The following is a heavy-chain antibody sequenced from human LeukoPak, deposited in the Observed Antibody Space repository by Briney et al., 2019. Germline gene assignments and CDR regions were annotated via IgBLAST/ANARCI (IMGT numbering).Heavy chain of an antibody. CDR3: AKDVRYCSGGSCYSQGGYFDY. CDR1: GFTFSSYA. J-gene: IGHJ4*02. V-gene: IGHV3-23*01. D-gene: IGHD2-15*01. CDR2: ISGSGGST. Sequence: GGSLRLSCAASGFTFSSYAMSWVRQAPGKGLECVSAISGSGGSTYYADSVKGRFPISRDNSKNTLYLQTNSLRAEDTAVYYWAKDVRYCSGGSCYSQGGYFDYWGQGTLVTVSS.